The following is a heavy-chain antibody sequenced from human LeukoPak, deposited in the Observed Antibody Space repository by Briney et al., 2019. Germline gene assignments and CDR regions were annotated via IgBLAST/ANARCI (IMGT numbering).Heavy chain of an antibody. CDR2: IYYSGST. CDR1: GGSISSGGHS. J-gene: IGHJ4*02. V-gene: IGHV4-30-4*08. CDR3: ARVVRYYDFWSGYCDY. D-gene: IGHD3-3*01. Sequence: SETLSLTCAVSGGSISSGGHSWSWIRRPPGKGLEWIGYIYYSGSTYYNPSLKSRVTISVDTSKNQFSLKLSSVTAADTAVYYCARVVRYYDFWSGYCDYWGQGTLVTVSS.